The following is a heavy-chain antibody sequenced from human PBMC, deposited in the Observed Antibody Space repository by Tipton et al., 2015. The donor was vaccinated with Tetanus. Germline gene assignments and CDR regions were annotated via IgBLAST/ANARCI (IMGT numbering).Heavy chain of an antibody. CDR1: GGSISSYY. CDR3: ARGTGDY. V-gene: IGHV4-59*01. Sequence: TLSLTCTVSGGSISSYYWSWIRQPPGKGLEWIGYIYYSGSTNYNPSLKSRVTISVDTSKNQFSLKRSSVTAADTAVYYFARGTGDYWGQGTLGSVSS. CDR2: IYYSGST. J-gene: IGHJ4*02. D-gene: IGHD1-14*01.